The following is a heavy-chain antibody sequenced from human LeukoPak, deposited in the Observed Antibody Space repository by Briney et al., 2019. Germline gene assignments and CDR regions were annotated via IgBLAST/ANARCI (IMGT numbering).Heavy chain of an antibody. D-gene: IGHD3-3*01. CDR2: MNLNSGNT. CDR3: ARLYDFWSGYSRKYYYYYMDV. Sequence: ASVKVSCKASGYTFTSYDINWVRQATGQGLEWMGWMNLNSGNTGYAQKFQGRVTMTRNTSISTAYMELSSLRSEDTAVYYCARLYDFWSGYSRKYYYYYMDVWGKGTTVTVSS. CDR1: GYTFTSYD. V-gene: IGHV1-8*01. J-gene: IGHJ6*03.